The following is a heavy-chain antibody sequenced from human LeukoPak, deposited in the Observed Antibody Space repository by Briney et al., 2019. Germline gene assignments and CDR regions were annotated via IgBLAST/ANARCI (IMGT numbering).Heavy chain of an antibody. J-gene: IGHJ4*02. CDR3: ARDAYYRNYVLY. CDR1: GGSISSSDYY. D-gene: IGHD1-26*01. V-gene: IGHV4-39*07. CDR2: IDYSGST. Sequence: SETLSLTCTVSGGSISSSDYYWGWLRQPPGKGLEWIGSIDYSGSTYYNPSLKSRVTISVDTSKNQFSLKLSSVTAADTAVYYCARDAYYRNYVLYWGQGTLVTVSS.